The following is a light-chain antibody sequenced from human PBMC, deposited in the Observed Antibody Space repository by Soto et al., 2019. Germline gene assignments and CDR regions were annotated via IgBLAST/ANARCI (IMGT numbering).Light chain of an antibody. CDR2: GAS. Sequence: EIVLTQSPGTLTLSPGERATLSCRASQGVSTSYLAWYQQKPGQAPRLLIYGASSRASGIPDRFSGSGSGTDFTLTINRLEPEDFAVYYCQQYDSSTYTFGQGTKLEIK. CDR1: QGVSTSY. CDR3: QQYDSSTYT. J-gene: IGKJ2*01. V-gene: IGKV3-20*01.